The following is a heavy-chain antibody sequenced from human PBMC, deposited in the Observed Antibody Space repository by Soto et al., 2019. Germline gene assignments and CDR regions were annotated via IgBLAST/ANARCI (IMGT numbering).Heavy chain of an antibody. CDR2: IIPIFGTA. Sequence: QVQLVQSGAEVKKPGSSVKVSCKASGGTFSSYAISWVRQAPGQGLEWMGGIIPIFGTANYAQKFQGRVTITADESTSTAYMELSSLRSEDTAVYYCARAVVIPERPTNWYFDLWGRGTLVTVSS. J-gene: IGHJ2*01. V-gene: IGHV1-69*12. CDR1: GGTFSSYA. D-gene: IGHD2-2*01. CDR3: ARAVVIPERPTNWYFDL.